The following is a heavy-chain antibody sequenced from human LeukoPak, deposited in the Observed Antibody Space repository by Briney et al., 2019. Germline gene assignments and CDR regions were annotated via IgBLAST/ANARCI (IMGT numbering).Heavy chain of an antibody. D-gene: IGHD4-17*01. Sequence: ASVTVSCRASGYTFTGYYMHWVRQAPGQGLEGMGWINPNSGGTNYAQKFQGRVTMTRDTSISTAYMELSRLRSDDTAVYYCARVLHDYGDYLGIWGQGTLVTVSS. CDR2: INPNSGGT. CDR3: ARVLHDYGDYLGI. J-gene: IGHJ4*02. CDR1: GYTFTGYY. V-gene: IGHV1-2*02.